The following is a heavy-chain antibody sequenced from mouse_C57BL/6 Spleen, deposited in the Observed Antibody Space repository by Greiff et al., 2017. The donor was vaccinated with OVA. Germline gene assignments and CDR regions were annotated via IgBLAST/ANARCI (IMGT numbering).Heavy chain of an antibody. V-gene: IGHV7-1*01. CDR2: SRNKANDYTT. Sequence: EVKLVESGGGLVQSGRSLRLSCATSGFTFSDFYMEWVRQAPGKGLEWIAASRNKANDYTTEYSASVKGRFIVSRDTSQSILYLQMNALRAEDTAIYYCARDAGLNWDWYFDVWGTGTTVTVSS. J-gene: IGHJ1*03. CDR3: ARDAGLNWDWYFDV. CDR1: GFTFSDFY. D-gene: IGHD4-1*02.